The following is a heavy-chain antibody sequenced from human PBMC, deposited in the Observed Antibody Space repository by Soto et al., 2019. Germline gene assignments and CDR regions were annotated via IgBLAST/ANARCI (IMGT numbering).Heavy chain of an antibody. D-gene: IGHD6-19*01. V-gene: IGHV4-39*01. CDR3: ARNVFGSATTSFDY. CDR2: IYYTGRA. CDR1: GGSISNSPYY. Sequence: SETLSLTCTVSGGSISNSPYYWGWIRQPPGKGLEWIGSIYYTGRAYYSPSLKSRVTISVDSSKNQFSLKLSSVTAADTAVYYCARNVFGSATTSFDYWGQGTLVTVSS. J-gene: IGHJ4*02.